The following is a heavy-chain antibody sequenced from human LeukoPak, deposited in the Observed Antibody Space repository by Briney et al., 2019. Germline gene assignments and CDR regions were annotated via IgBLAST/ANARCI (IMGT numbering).Heavy chain of an antibody. CDR1: GFTFDDYG. CDR3: ARKGYYDSSGYYYGYYYMDV. V-gene: IGHV4-34*01. CDR2: INHSGST. Sequence: GSLRLSCAASGFTFDDYGMSWIRQPPGKGLEWIGEINHSGSTNYNPSLKSRVTISVDTSKNQFSLKLSSVTAADTAVYYCARKGYYDSSGYYYGYYYMDVWGKGTTVTISS. D-gene: IGHD3-22*01. J-gene: IGHJ6*03.